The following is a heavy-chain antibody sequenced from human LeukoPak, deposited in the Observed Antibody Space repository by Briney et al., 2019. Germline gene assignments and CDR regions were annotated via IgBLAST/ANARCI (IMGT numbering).Heavy chain of an antibody. D-gene: IGHD3-9*01. J-gene: IGHJ3*02. CDR3: ARERPTVLRYFDRSNHDAFDI. V-gene: IGHV4-4*07. CDR1: GGSISSYY. CDR2: IYTSGST. Sequence: SETLSLTCTVSGGSISSYYWSWIRQPAGKGLEWIGRIYTSGSTNYNPSLKSRVTMSVDTSKNQFSLKLSSVTAADTAVYYCARERPTVLRYFDRSNHDAFDIWGQGTMVTVSS.